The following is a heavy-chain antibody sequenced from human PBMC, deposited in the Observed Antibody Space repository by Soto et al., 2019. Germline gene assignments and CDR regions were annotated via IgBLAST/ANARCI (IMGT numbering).Heavy chain of an antibody. CDR3: SHMRGSGLCGIDV. V-gene: IGHV2-5*01. Sequence: QITLKESGPALMKPTQTLTLTCAFSGFSLSTSGVGVGWFSQPPGTALEWLALIFSNDAKRYSPSLMSRLTITKDTSKNKVFLTMTNIDPVDTATYYCSHMRGSGLCGIDVWGQGTTVTVSS. J-gene: IGHJ6*02. CDR2: IFSNDAK. CDR1: GFSLSTSGVG. D-gene: IGHD3-10*01.